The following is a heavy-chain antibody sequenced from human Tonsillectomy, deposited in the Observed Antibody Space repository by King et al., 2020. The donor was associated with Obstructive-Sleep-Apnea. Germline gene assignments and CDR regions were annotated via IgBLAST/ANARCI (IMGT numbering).Heavy chain of an antibody. CDR2: ISYVGSNK. CDR1: GFTFSSYA. J-gene: IGHJ5*02. Sequence: VQLVESGGGVVQPGRSLRLSCAASGFTFSSYAMHWVRQAPGKGLECVAVISYVGSNKLYADSVKGRFTISRDNAKNTLYLQMKSLRAEDTAVYYCARVSPEYSGYDSLDWFDPWGQGTLVTVSS. CDR3: ARVSPEYSGYDSLDWFDP. D-gene: IGHD5-12*01. V-gene: IGHV3-30-3*01.